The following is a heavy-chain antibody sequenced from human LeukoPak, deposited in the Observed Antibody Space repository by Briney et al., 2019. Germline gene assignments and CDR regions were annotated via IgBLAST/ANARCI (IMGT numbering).Heavy chain of an antibody. V-gene: IGHV4-34*01. D-gene: IGHD4-23*01. CDR2: INHSGST. Sequence: SETLSLTCAVYGGSFSGYYWSWIRQPLGKGLEWIGEINHSGSTNYNPSLKSRVTISVDTSKNQFSLKLSSVTAADTAVYYCARDAVTEGYWGQGTLVTVSS. CDR3: ARDAVTEGY. CDR1: GGSFSGYY. J-gene: IGHJ4*02.